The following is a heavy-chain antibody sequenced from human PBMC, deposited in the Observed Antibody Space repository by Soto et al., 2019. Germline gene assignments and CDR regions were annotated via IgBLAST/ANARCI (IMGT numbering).Heavy chain of an antibody. D-gene: IGHD5-12*01. Sequence: LRLSCAASGFTFSSYAMSWVRQAPGKGLEWVSAISGSGGSTYYADSVKGRFTISRDNSKNTLYLQMNSLRAEDTAVYYCAKDRLMEATIWQLYYYYGMDVWGQGTTVTVSS. V-gene: IGHV3-23*01. J-gene: IGHJ6*02. CDR1: GFTFSSYA. CDR2: ISGSGGST. CDR3: AKDRLMEATIWQLYYYYGMDV.